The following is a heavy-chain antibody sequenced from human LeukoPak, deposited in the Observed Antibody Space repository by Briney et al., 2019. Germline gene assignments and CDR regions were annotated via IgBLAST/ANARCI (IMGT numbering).Heavy chain of an antibody. J-gene: IGHJ4*02. CDR2: ISSSGSAI. Sequence: QPGGSLSLSCAASGFTLSSYEMNWVRQAPGKGLEWVSKISSSGSAIYYADSVKGRFTISRDNAKSSLYLQMNSLRVEDTAVYYCARGGSLGYWGQGTLATVSS. CDR3: ARGGSLGY. V-gene: IGHV3-48*03. CDR1: GFTLSSYE. D-gene: IGHD6-19*01.